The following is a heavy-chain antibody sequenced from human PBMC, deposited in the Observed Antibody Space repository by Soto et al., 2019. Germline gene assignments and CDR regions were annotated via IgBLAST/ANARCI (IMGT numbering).Heavy chain of an antibody. V-gene: IGHV4-39*01. CDR3: ARRRRDRRGYSGYDGRFDY. J-gene: IGHJ4*02. CDR2: IYYSGST. Sequence: TLSLTCTVSGGSISSSIYYWGWIRQPPGKGLEWIGSIYYSGSTYYNPSLKSRVTISVDTSKNQFSLKLSSVTAADTAVYSCARRRRDRRGYSGYDGRFDYWGQGTLVTVSS. CDR1: GGSISSSIYY. D-gene: IGHD5-12*01.